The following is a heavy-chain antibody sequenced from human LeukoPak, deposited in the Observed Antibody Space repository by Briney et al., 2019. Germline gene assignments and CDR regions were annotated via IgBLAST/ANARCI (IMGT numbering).Heavy chain of an antibody. Sequence: SSETLSLTCTVSGGSISSSSYYWGWIRQPPGKGLEWIVSIYNSGRPYYNPSLKSRVTISVDTSKNQFSLKLSSVTAADTAVYYCASNPLRYFDWLFSDNYYYYGMDVWGQGTTVTVSS. D-gene: IGHD3-9*01. CDR1: GGSISSSSYY. J-gene: IGHJ6*02. CDR3: ASNPLRYFDWLFSDNYYYYGMDV. CDR2: IYNSGRP. V-gene: IGHV4-39*01.